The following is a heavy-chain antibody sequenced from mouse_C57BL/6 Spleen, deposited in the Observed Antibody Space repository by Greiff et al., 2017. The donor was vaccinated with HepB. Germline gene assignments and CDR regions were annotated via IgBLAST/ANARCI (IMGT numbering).Heavy chain of an antibody. CDR3: TTPYYYGSSSWYFDV. D-gene: IGHD1-1*01. J-gene: IGHJ1*03. CDR1: GFNIKDYY. CDR2: IDPEDGDT. V-gene: IGHV14-1*01. Sequence: EVQLQQSGAELVRPGASVKLSCTASGFNIKDYYMHWVKQRPEQGLEWIGRIDPEDGDTEYAPKFQGKATMTDDTSSNTAYLQLSRLTSEDTAVYYCTTPYYYGSSSWYFDVWGTGTTVTVSS.